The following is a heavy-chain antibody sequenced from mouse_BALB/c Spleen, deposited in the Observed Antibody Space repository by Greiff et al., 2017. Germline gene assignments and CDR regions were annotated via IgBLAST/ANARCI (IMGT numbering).Heavy chain of an antibody. D-gene: IGHD4-1*01. Sequence: QVQLQQPGAELVKPGASVKMSCKASGYTFTSYNMHWVKQTPGQGLEWIGAIYPGNGDTSYNQKFKGKATLTADKSSSTAYMQLSSLTSEDSAVYYCARYELGGFYAMDYWGQGTSVTVSS. J-gene: IGHJ4*01. CDR3: ARYELGGFYAMDY. CDR1: GYTFTSYN. V-gene: IGHV1-12*01. CDR2: IYPGNGDT.